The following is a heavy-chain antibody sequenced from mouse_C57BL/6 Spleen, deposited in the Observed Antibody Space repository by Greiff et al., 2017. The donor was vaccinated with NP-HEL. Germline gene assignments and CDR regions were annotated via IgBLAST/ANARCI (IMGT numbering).Heavy chain of an antibody. V-gene: IGHV14-1*01. J-gene: IGHJ4*01. CDR1: GFNIKDYY. D-gene: IGHD3-2*02. Sequence: EVNVVESGAELVRPGASVKLSCTASGFNIKDYYMHWVKQRPEQGLEWIGRIDPEDGDTEYAPKFQGKATMTADTSSNTAYLQLSSLTSEDTAVYYCTTAQATLYAMDYWGQGTSVTVSS. CDR3: TTAQATLYAMDY. CDR2: IDPEDGDT.